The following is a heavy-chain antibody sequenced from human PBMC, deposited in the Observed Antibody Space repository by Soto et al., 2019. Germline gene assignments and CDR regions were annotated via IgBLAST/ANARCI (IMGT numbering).Heavy chain of an antibody. CDR3: AGEDYDFWSGSPPAFDY. CDR2: ISGSGGST. V-gene: IGHV3-23*01. Sequence: PGGSLRLSCAASGFTFSSYAMSWVSQAPGKGLEWVSAISGSGGSTYYADSVKGRFTISRDNSKNTLYLQMNSLRAEDTAVYYGAGEDYDFWSGSPPAFDYWGQGTLVTVSS. CDR1: GFTFSSYA. D-gene: IGHD3-3*01. J-gene: IGHJ4*02.